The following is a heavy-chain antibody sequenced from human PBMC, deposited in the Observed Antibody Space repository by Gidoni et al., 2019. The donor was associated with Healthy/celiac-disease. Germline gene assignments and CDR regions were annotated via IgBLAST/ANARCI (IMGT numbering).Heavy chain of an antibody. Sequence: QVQLVESGGGVVQPGRSLRLSCAASGFTFSSYGMHWVRQAPGKGLEWVAVISYDGSNKYYADSVKGRFTISRDNSKNTLYLQMNSLRAEETAVYYCAKEGYSGYDYDYWGQGTLVTVSS. V-gene: IGHV3-30*18. D-gene: IGHD5-12*01. CDR1: GFTFSSYG. J-gene: IGHJ4*02. CDR2: ISYDGSNK. CDR3: AKEGYSGYDYDY.